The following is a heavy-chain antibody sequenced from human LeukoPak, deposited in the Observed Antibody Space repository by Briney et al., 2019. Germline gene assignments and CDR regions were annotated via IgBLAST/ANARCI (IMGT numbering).Heavy chain of an antibody. J-gene: IGHJ4*02. Sequence: SVKVSCKASGGTFSSYAISWVRQAPGQGLEWMGGIIPIFGTANYAQKFQGRVTITADESTSTAYMELSSVTAADTAVYYCARCLLPYDFYYFDYWGQGTLVTVSS. CDR2: IIPIFGTA. V-gene: IGHV1-69*01. D-gene: IGHD3-3*01. CDR3: ARCLLPYDFYYFDY. CDR1: GGTFSSYA.